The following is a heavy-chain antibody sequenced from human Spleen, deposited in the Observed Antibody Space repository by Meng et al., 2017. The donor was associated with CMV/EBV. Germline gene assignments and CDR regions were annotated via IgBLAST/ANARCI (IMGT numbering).Heavy chain of an antibody. CDR1: GYTFTGYY. Sequence: QVQLVHCGAGVKKPGASVKVSCKASGYTFTGYYMHWLRQAPGQGLEWMGRINPNSGGTNYAQKFQGSVTMTRDTSISTSYMELIRLRSDDTAVYYCARVGFTDYFDYWGQGTLVTVSS. CDR2: INPNSGGT. V-gene: IGHV1-2*02. J-gene: IGHJ4*02. D-gene: IGHD3-10*01. CDR3: ARVGFTDYFDY.